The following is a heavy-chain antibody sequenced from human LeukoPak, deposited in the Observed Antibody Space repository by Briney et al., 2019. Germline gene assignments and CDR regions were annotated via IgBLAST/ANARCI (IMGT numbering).Heavy chain of an antibody. J-gene: IGHJ6*03. D-gene: IGHD5-24*01. CDR1: GYTFTSYY. Sequence: GASVKVSCKASGYTFTSYYMHWVRQAPGQGLEWMGWMSTNSGNTGYAQKFQGRVTITRNTSISTAYMELSSLRSEDTAVYYCAREGRRDGYNLPYYYYYMDVWGKGTTVTVSS. CDR3: AREGRRDGYNLPYYYYYMDV. V-gene: IGHV1-8*03. CDR2: MSTNSGNT.